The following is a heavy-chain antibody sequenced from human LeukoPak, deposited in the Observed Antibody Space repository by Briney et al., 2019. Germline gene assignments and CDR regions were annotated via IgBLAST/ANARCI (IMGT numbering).Heavy chain of an antibody. J-gene: IGHJ6*03. V-gene: IGHV1-2*02. D-gene: IGHD2-2*03. CDR2: INPNSGGT. CDR1: AYTFTGYY. CDR3: ARSFLSFGYCSSTSCYRDMDV. Sequence: ASVKVSCKASAYTFTGYYMHWVRQAPGQGLEWMGWINPNSGGTNYAQKCQGRVTMTRDTSISTAYMELSRLRSDDTAVYYCARSFLSFGYCSSTSCYRDMDVWGKGTTVTVSS.